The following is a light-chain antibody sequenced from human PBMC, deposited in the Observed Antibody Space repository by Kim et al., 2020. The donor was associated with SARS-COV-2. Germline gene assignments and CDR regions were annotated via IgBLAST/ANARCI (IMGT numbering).Light chain of an antibody. CDR1: QSVSSY. Sequence: PGERAPLSCRASQSVSSYLAWYQQKPGQAPRLLIYDASNRATGIPARFSGSGSGTDFTLTISSLEPEDFAVYYCQQRSNWPPITFGQGTRLEIK. J-gene: IGKJ5*01. CDR3: QQRSNWPPIT. V-gene: IGKV3-11*01. CDR2: DAS.